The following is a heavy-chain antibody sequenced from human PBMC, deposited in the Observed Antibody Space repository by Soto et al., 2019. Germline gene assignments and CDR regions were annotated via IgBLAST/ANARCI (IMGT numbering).Heavy chain of an antibody. Sequence: QVQLQESGPGLVMPSQTLSLTCTVSGGSISSGGSYWSWIRQHPGRGLEWLGYIHNSGSTYYNPSLKSRLTITVDTSKNQFSLRLHSVTAADTAGYYCARDSTLTFLIGVDYWGQGALVPVAS. CDR1: GGSISSGGSY. V-gene: IGHV4-31*03. J-gene: IGHJ4*02. D-gene: IGHD4-17*01. CDR3: ARDSTLTFLIGVDY. CDR2: IHNSGST.